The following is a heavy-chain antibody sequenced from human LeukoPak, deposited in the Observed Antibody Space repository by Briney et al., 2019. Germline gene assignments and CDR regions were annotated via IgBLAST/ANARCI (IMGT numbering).Heavy chain of an antibody. D-gene: IGHD1-26*01. J-gene: IGHJ5*02. Sequence: GGSLRLSCAASGFTFSSYMNWVRQAPGKGLEWVSSISSTSSYIYYADSVKGRFTISRDNAKNTLYLQMNSVRDEDTAIYYCARVIVGATNWFDPWGQGTLVTVSS. V-gene: IGHV3-21*01. CDR1: GFTFSSY. CDR3: ARVIVGATNWFDP. CDR2: ISSTSSYI.